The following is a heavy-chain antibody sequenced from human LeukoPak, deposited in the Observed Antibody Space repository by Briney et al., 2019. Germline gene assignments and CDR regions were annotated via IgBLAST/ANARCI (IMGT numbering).Heavy chain of an antibody. CDR2: LSANNGDT. CDR3: ARGGYYYDSSGYYYSGSFDY. Sequence: ASVKVSCKAAGYTFTSYGINWVRQAPGQGLEWMGWLSANNGDTNYVQKLQGRVTVTMDTSTSTAYMELRSLTSDDTAVYYCARGGYYYDSSGYYYSGSFDYWGQGTLVTVSS. D-gene: IGHD3-22*01. J-gene: IGHJ4*02. V-gene: IGHV1-18*01. CDR1: GYTFTSYG.